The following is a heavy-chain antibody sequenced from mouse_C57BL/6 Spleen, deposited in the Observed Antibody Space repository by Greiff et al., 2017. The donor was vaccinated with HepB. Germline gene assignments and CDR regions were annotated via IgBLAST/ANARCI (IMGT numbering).Heavy chain of an antibody. J-gene: IGHJ4*01. CDR1: GYAFSSYW. Sequence: VKLMESGAELVKPGASVKISCKASGYAFSSYWMNWVKQRPGKGLEWIGQIYPGDGDTNYNGKFKGKATLTADKSSSTAYMQLSSLTSEDSAVYFCARWGLTLGAMDYWGQGTSVTVSS. CDR2: IYPGDGDT. CDR3: ARWGLTLGAMDY. D-gene: IGHD3-1*01. V-gene: IGHV1-80*01.